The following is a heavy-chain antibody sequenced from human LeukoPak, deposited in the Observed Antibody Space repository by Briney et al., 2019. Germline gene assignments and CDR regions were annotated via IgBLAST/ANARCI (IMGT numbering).Heavy chain of an antibody. CDR3: ARDREYYGSGSPGAFDI. J-gene: IGHJ3*02. V-gene: IGHV4-31*03. Sequence: LRLSCTVSGGSISSGGYYWSWIRQHPGKGLEWIGYIYYSGSTYYNPSLKSRVTISVDTSKNQFSLKLSSVTAADTAVYYCARDREYYGSGSPGAFDIWGQGTMVTVSS. CDR1: GGSISSGGYY. D-gene: IGHD3-10*01. CDR2: IYYSGST.